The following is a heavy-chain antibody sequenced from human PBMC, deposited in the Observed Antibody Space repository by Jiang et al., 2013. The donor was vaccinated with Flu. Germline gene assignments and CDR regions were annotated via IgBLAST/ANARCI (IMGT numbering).Heavy chain of an antibody. CDR2: IHPNDSNT. D-gene: IGHD5-24*01. Sequence: GAEVKKPGESLKISCKGSGYRFTNYWIGWVRQMPGKGLEWMGIIHPNDSNTRYSPSFQGQVTISADKSSSTAYLQWSSLKASDTAMYYCARHGRDGYNSPLGLYWGQGTLVTVSS. CDR3: ARHGRDGYNSPLGLY. V-gene: IGHV5-51*01. J-gene: IGHJ4*02. CDR1: GYRFTNYW.